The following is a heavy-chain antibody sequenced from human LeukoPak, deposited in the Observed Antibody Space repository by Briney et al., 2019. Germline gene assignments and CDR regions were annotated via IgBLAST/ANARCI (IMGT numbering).Heavy chain of an antibody. CDR3: ASPGLVASHYYGMDV. V-gene: IGHV3-53*01. CDR1: GCTVSSNY. CDR2: IYSGGST. D-gene: IGHD2-21*01. Sequence: GGSLRLSCAASGCTVSSNYMSWVRQAPGKGLEWVSVIYSGGSTYYADSVKGRFTISRDNSKNTLYLQMNSLRAEDTAVYFCASPGLVASHYYGMDVWGQGTTVTVSS. J-gene: IGHJ6*02.